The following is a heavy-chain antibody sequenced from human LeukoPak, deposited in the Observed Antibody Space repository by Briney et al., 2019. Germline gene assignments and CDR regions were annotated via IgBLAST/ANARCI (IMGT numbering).Heavy chain of an antibody. CDR3: ARDTVTNNWFDP. CDR2: INTDGSST. D-gene: IGHD4-11*01. J-gene: IGHJ5*02. Sequence: GGSLRLSCAASGFTFSSYWMHWVRQAPGKGLVWVSRINTDGSSTSYADSVKGRFTTSRDNAKNTLYLQMNSLRAEDTAVYYCARDTVTNNWFDPWGQGTLVTVSS. V-gene: IGHV3-74*01. CDR1: GFTFSSYW.